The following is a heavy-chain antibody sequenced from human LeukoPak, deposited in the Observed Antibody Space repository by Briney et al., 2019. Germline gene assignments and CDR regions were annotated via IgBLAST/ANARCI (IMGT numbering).Heavy chain of an antibody. D-gene: IGHD7-27*01. CDR2: VTGSGGST. CDR1: GFTFSGSA. V-gene: IGHV3-23*01. CDR3: AKDGNWARFEN. Sequence: PGGSLRLSCAASGFTFSGSAMHWVRQASGKGLEWVSSVTGSGGSTYYADAVKGRFTISRDNSKNTLYLQMNSPRAEDTAAYYCAKDGNWARFENWGQGTLVTVSS. J-gene: IGHJ4*02.